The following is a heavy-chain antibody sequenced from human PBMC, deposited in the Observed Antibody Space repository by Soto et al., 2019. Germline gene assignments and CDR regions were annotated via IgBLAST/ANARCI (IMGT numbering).Heavy chain of an antibody. D-gene: IGHD6-19*01. CDR1: GFTFSSYG. J-gene: IGHJ4*02. CDR3: ARLYSSGWYGGKLDY. V-gene: IGHV3-33*01. CDR2: IWYDGSNK. Sequence: GGSLRLSCAASGFTFSSYGMHWVRQAPGKGLEWVAVIWYDGSNKYYADSVKGRFTISRDNSKNTLYLQMNSLRAEDTAVYYCARLYSSGWYGGKLDYWGQGTLVTVSS.